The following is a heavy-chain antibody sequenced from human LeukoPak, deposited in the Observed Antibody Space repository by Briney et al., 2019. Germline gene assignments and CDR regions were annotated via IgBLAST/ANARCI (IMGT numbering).Heavy chain of an antibody. Sequence: GGSLRLSCAASGFTFSSFSMHWVRQAPGRGLEWVAFIRSDGSDKYYADSLKGRFTISRDNSKNTLYLQLNNLRTEDTAVYHCATRAFSSTTYGFGFWGQGTLVTVSS. V-gene: IGHV3-30*02. D-gene: IGHD3-16*01. CDR3: ATRAFSSTTYGFGF. CDR2: IRSDGSDK. CDR1: GFTFSSFS. J-gene: IGHJ4*02.